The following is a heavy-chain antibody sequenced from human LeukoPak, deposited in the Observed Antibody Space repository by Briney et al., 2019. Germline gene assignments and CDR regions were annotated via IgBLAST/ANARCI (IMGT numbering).Heavy chain of an antibody. CDR3: AKAPLTVTNYYYYYYGMDV. CDR1: GFTFSSYA. CDR2: ISGSGGST. V-gene: IGHV3-23*01. J-gene: IGHJ6*02. Sequence: GGSLRLSCAASGFTFSSYAMSWVRQAPGKGLEWVSAISGSGGSTYYADSVKGRFTISRDNSKNTLYLQMNSLRAEDTAAYYCAKAPLTVTNYYYYYYGMDVWGQGTTVTVSS. D-gene: IGHD4-11*01.